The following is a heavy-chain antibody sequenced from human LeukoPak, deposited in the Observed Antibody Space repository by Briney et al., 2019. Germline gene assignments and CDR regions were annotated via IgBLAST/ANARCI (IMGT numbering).Heavy chain of an antibody. CDR2: ISGSGSIT. CDR1: GFTFSTYA. CDR3: AKQTRYDSPAGGRGFDY. V-gene: IGHV3-23*01. J-gene: IGHJ4*02. Sequence: GGSLRLSCEASGFTFSTYAMSWVRQAPGKGLEWVSGISGSGSITYYADSLKGRFTISRDNSKYTLFLEMSSLRAEDTAVYYCAKQTRYDSPAGGRGFDYWGQGTLVTVSS. D-gene: IGHD3-22*01.